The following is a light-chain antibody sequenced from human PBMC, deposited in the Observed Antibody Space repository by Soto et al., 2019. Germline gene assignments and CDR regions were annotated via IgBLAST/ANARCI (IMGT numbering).Light chain of an antibody. V-gene: IGLV2-14*01. CDR2: EVS. J-gene: IGLJ1*01. CDR1: DSDVGGYNY. CDR3: SSYSTTFNLDV. Sequence: QSALTQPASVSGSPGQSITISCTGSDSDVGGYNYVSWYQQHPGKAPKLMIYEVSNGPSGVSNRFSGSKSGDTASLTISGLQAEDEADYYCSSYSTTFNLDVFGTGTKLTVL.